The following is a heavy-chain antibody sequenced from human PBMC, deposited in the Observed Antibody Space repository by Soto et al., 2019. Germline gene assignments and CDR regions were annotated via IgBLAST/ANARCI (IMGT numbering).Heavy chain of an antibody. Sequence: GGSLRLSCAASGFTFSSYWMSWVRQAPGKGLEWVSAISGSGGSTYYADSVKGRFTISRDNSKNTLYLQLNSLRAEDTAVYYCAKTGGYMYDAFDIWGQGTRVTVSS. D-gene: IGHD5-12*01. CDR3: AKTGGYMYDAFDI. CDR1: GFTFSSYW. J-gene: IGHJ3*02. CDR2: ISGSGGST. V-gene: IGHV3-23*01.